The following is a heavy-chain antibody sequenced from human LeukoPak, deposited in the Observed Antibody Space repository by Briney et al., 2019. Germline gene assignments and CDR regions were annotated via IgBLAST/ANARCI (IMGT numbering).Heavy chain of an antibody. Sequence: GGSLRLSCAASGFTFSSYAMHWVCQAPGKGLEWVAVISYDGSNKYYADSVKGRFTISRDNSKNTLYLQMNSLRAEDTAVYYCARDRRYYYDSSGYSSALDYWGQGTLVTVSS. CDR2: ISYDGSNK. CDR3: ARDRRYYYDSSGYSSALDY. CDR1: GFTFSSYA. V-gene: IGHV3-30-3*01. J-gene: IGHJ4*02. D-gene: IGHD3-22*01.